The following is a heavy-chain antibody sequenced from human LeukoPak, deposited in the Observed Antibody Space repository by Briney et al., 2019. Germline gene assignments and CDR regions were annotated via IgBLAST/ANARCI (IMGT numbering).Heavy chain of an antibody. CDR1: GFTFSTHG. V-gene: IGHV3-33*03. D-gene: IGHD3-10*01. Sequence: GGSLRLSCAASGFTFSTHGMHWVRQAPGEGLEWVAVIWYDGSYKYYADSVRGRFTISRDNSKNTLYLQMNSLSAEDTAVYYCARVNNYGSGNFYYYGMDVWGKGTTVTVSS. CDR2: IWYDGSYK. J-gene: IGHJ6*04. CDR3: ARVNNYGSGNFYYYGMDV.